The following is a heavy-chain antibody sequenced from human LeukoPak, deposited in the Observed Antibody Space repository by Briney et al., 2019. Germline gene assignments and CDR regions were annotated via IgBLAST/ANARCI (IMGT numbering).Heavy chain of an antibody. CDR1: GGPISSTTHY. D-gene: IGHD5-12*01. CDR2: IYYSGST. J-gene: IGHJ5*02. Sequence: SGTLSLTCTVSGGPISSTTHYCGWIRQPPGKGLEWIGSIYYSGSTYYNPSLKSRVTISVDTSKNQFSLKLSSVTAADTAVYYCARRSRNIVATMTAHNWFDPWGQGTLVTVSS. CDR3: ARRSRNIVATMTAHNWFDP. V-gene: IGHV4-39*01.